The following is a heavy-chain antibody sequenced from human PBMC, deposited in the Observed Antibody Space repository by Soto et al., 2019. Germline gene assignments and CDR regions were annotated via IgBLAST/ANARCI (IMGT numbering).Heavy chain of an antibody. CDR2: ISGSGGST. CDR3: AKVTPVIAAAGIGHFDY. D-gene: IGHD6-13*01. CDR1: GFTFSSYA. J-gene: IGHJ4*02. Sequence: PGGSLRLSCAASGFTFSSYAMSWVRQAPGKGLEWVSAISGSGGSTYYADSVKGRFTISRDNSKNTLYLQMNSLRAEDTAVYYCAKVTPVIAAAGIGHFDYWGPGTLVTVSS. V-gene: IGHV3-23*01.